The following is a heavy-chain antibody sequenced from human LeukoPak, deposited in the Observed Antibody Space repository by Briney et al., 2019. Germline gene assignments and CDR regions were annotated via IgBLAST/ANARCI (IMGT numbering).Heavy chain of an antibody. J-gene: IGHJ1*01. Sequence: ASVKVSCKASGYTFTSYGISWVRQAPGQGLEWMGRISAYNGNTNYAQKLQGRVTMTTDTSTSTAYMELRSLRSDDTAVYYCARDRCSSTSCYERFQHWGQGTLVTVSS. D-gene: IGHD2-2*01. CDR2: ISAYNGNT. CDR1: GYTFTSYG. V-gene: IGHV1-18*04. CDR3: ARDRCSSTSCYERFQH.